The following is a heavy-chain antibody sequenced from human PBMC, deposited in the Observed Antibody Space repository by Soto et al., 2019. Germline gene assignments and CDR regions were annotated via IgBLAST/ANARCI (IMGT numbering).Heavy chain of an antibody. CDR3: ARVKVVRGVIMYY. CDR2: MNPNSGNT. CDR1: GYIFTSND. V-gene: IGHV1-8*01. Sequence: XVKVSCKASGYIFTSNDITWVRHAPGQGLEWMGWMNPNSGNTGYAQKFQGRVTMTRNTSISTAYMELSSLRSEDTAVYYCARVKVVRGVIMYYWGQGTLVTVSS. J-gene: IGHJ4*02. D-gene: IGHD3-10*01.